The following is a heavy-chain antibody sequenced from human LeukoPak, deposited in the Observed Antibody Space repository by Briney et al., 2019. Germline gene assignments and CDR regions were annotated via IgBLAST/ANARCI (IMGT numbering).Heavy chain of an antibody. CDR1: GFTFSSYG. CDR3: ARDRLYYDSSGYRQSYFDY. J-gene: IGHJ4*02. Sequence: GGSLRLSCAASGFTFSSYGMHWVRQAPGKGLEWVAVIWYDGSNKYYADSVKGRFTISRDNSKNTLYLQMNSLRAEDTAVYYCARDRLYYDSSGYRQSYFDYWGQGTLVTVSS. CDR2: IWYDGSNK. V-gene: IGHV3-33*01. D-gene: IGHD3-22*01.